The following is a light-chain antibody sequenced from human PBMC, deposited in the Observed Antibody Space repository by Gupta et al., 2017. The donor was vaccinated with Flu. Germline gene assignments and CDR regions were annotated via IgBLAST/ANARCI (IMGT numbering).Light chain of an antibody. CDR1: QSISSY. CDR2: AAA. Sequence: DIQMTQSPSSLSASVGDTVTITCRASQSISSYLNWYQQKPGKAPKFLIYAAARVQSGVPSRFSGSGSETEFTLSISRRQPEDFATYYCQQTHSTPVAFGQGTKVDIK. V-gene: IGKV1-39*01. J-gene: IGKJ2*01. CDR3: QQTHSTPVA.